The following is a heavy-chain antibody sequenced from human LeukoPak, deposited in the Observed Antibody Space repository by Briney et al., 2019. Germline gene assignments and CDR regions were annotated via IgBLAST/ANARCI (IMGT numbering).Heavy chain of an antibody. CDR1: GYIFTGNY. Sequence: ASVTVSCKASGYIFTGNYLHWVRQAPGQGLEWMGWLNPNSGDTRYAQKFQGRVTMTRDTSTSTAYMELSSLRSDDTAVYYCTRDYSGSFGDYWGQGTLVVVSS. J-gene: IGHJ4*02. CDR2: LNPNSGDT. CDR3: TRDYSGSFGDY. D-gene: IGHD6-19*01. V-gene: IGHV1-2*02.